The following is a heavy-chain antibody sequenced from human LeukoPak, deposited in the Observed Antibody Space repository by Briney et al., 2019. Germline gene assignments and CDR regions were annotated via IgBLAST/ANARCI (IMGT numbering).Heavy chain of an antibody. J-gene: IGHJ4*02. D-gene: IGHD1-26*01. Sequence: GGSLRLSCAASGFTFSSYSMNWVRQAPGKGLEWVSYISSSGSTIYYAVSVKGRFTISRDNAKNSLFLQMNSLRAEDTAVYYCARVEWEGPHPTLNYWGQGTLVTVSS. CDR1: GFTFSSYS. CDR3: ARVEWEGPHPTLNY. CDR2: ISSSGSTI. V-gene: IGHV3-48*04.